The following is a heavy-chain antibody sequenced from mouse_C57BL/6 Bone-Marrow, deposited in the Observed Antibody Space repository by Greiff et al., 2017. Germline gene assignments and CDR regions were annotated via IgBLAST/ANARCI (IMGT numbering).Heavy chain of an antibody. CDR2: IHPNSGST. D-gene: IGHD1-1*01. CDR3: ARKGGYYYGSSYWYFDV. J-gene: IGHJ1*03. Sequence: QVQLQQPGAELVKPGASVKLSCKASGYTFNSYWMHWVKQRPGQGLEWIGMIHPNSGSTNYNEKFKSKATLTVDKSSSTAYMQLSSLTSEDSAVYYCARKGGYYYGSSYWYFDVWGTGTTVTVSS. CDR1: GYTFNSYW. V-gene: IGHV1-64*01.